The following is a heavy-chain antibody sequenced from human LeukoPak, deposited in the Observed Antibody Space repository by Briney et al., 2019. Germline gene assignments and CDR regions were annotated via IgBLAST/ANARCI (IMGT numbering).Heavy chain of an antibody. J-gene: IGHJ5*02. D-gene: IGHD3-9*01. CDR3: AGRRRGYFDWLGGRNNWFDP. CDR2: INHSGST. V-gene: IGHV4-39*07. Sequence: SETLSLTCSVSGGSIGSSSYYWGWIRQPPGKGLEWIGEINHSGSTNYNPSLKSRVTISVDTSKNQFSLKLSSVTAADTAVYYCAGRRRGYFDWLGGRNNWFDPWGQGTLVTVSS. CDR1: GGSIGSSSYY.